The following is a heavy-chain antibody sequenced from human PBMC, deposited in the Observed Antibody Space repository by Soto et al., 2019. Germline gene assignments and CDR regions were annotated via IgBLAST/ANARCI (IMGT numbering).Heavy chain of an antibody. V-gene: IGHV3-15*07. CDR1: GFTFSNAW. Sequence: GGSLRLSCAASGFTFSNAWMNWVRQAPGKGLEWVGRIKSKTDGGTTDYAAPVKGRFTISRDDSKNTLYLQMNSLKTEDTAVYYCTTGGPSYYYDSSGLPYYFDYWGQGTLVTVSS. D-gene: IGHD3-22*01. CDR3: TTGGPSYYYDSSGLPYYFDY. CDR2: IKSKTDGGTT. J-gene: IGHJ4*02.